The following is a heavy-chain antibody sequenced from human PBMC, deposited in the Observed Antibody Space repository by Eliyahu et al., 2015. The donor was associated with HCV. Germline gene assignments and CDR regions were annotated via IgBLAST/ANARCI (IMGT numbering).Heavy chain of an antibody. CDR3: ARVGGYCSSTSCYFDY. V-gene: IGHV3-48*03. CDR1: GFTFSXYE. D-gene: IGHD2-2*01. J-gene: IGHJ4*02. CDR2: ISSSGTTI. Sequence: EVQLVESGGGLVQPGGSLGLSCAASGFTFSXYEMNWVRQAPGKGLEWVSYISSSGTTIYYADSVKGRFTISRDNAKNSLYLQMNSLRAEDTAVYYCARVGGYCSSTSCYFDYWGQGTLVTVSS.